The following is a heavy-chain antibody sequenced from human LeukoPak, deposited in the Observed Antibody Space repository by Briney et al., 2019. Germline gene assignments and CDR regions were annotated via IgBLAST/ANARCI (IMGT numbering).Heavy chain of an antibody. Sequence: SETLSLTCTVSGVSISNFYLIWIRQPAGKGLEWIGRIYSGGITTYNPSLKSRVTMSVDTSKNQFSLKLSSVTAADTAVYYCARDRGSDGSDQLDPWGQGTLVTVSS. CDR2: IYSGGIT. J-gene: IGHJ5*02. CDR3: ARDRGSDGSDQLDP. D-gene: IGHD3-10*01. CDR1: GVSISNFY. V-gene: IGHV4-4*07.